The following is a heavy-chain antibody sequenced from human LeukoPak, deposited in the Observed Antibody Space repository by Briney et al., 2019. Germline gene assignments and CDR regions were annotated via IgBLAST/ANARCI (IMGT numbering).Heavy chain of an antibody. V-gene: IGHV4-34*01. Sequence: PWETLSLTCAVYGGSFSGYYWSWIRQPPGKGLEWIGEINHSGSTNYNPSLKSRVTISVDTSKNQFSLKLSSVTAADTAVYYCARGYDYVWGSYRSAGYYFDYWGQGTLVTVSS. CDR2: INHSGST. CDR1: GGSFSGYY. CDR3: ARGYDYVWGSYRSAGYYFDY. D-gene: IGHD3-16*02. J-gene: IGHJ4*02.